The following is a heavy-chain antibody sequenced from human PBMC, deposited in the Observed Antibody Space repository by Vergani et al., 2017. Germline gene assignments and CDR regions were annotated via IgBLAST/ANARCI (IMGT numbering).Heavy chain of an antibody. CDR2: ISSSSTYI. Sequence: EVQLVESGGGLVKRGGSLRLSCAASGFTFSSYTMNWVRQAPGKGLEWVSSISSSSTYIYYADSVKGRFTISRDTSKDTLYLQMNSLRVEDTAIYYCAKARDPNCKGGNCYSYYYGLDLWGQGTTVTVSS. V-gene: IGHV3-21*04. D-gene: IGHD2-21*01. CDR1: GFTFSSYT. J-gene: IGHJ6*02. CDR3: AKARDPNCKGGNCYSYYYGLDL.